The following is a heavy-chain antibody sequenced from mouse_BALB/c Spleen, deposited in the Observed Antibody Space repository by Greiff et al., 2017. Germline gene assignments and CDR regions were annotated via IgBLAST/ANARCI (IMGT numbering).Heavy chain of an antibody. D-gene: IGHD2-4*01. CDR3: ARHDYDVSWFAY. J-gene: IGHJ3*01. CDR2: INPGSGGT. V-gene: IGHV1-54*01. Sequence: QVHVKQSGAELVRPGTSVKVSCKASGYAFTNYLIEWVKQRPGQGLEWIGVINPGSGGTNYNEKFKGKATLTADKSSSTAYMQLSSLTSDDSAVYFCARHDYDVSWFAYWGQGTLVTVSA. CDR1: GYAFTNYL.